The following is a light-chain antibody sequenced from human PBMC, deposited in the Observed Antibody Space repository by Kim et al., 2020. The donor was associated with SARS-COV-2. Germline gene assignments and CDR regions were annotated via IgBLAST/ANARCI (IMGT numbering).Light chain of an antibody. Sequence: GQRVTISCSGSNSNIGSHTVDWYQQLPGTAPKLLICGNNQRPSGVPDRFSGSKSGTSASLAISGLQSEDEADYYCAAWDDSLNGLVFGGGTQLTVL. CDR1: NSNIGSHT. V-gene: IGLV1-44*01. J-gene: IGLJ2*01. CDR3: AAWDDSLNGLV. CDR2: GNN.